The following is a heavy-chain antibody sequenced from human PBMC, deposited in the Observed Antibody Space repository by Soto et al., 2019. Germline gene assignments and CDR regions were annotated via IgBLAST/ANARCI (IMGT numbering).Heavy chain of an antibody. CDR2: INQSGGT. CDR3: ARGLWEVRFDY. D-gene: IGHD1-26*01. V-gene: IGHV4-34*01. J-gene: IGHJ4*02. Sequence: QVQLQQWGAGLLKPSETLSLTCAVYGGSFSGYYWSWIRQSPGKGLEWIGEINQSGGTNYNPSLKSRVTLSVDASKNQFSLKLTSMTAADTAVYYCARGLWEVRFDYWGQGTLVTVSS. CDR1: GGSFSGYY.